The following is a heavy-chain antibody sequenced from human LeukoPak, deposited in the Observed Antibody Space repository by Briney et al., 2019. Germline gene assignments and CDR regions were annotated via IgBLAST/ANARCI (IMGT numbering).Heavy chain of an antibody. Sequence: SETLSLTCTVSGGSISSSSYYWGWIRQPPGKGLEWIGRIYYSGSTYYNPSLKSRVTISVDTSKNQFSLKLSSVTAADTAVYYCARGNHIVATILKPFDYWGQGTLVTVSS. J-gene: IGHJ4*02. CDR1: GGSISSSSYY. V-gene: IGHV4-39*07. CDR3: ARGNHIVATILKPFDY. CDR2: IYYSGST. D-gene: IGHD5-12*01.